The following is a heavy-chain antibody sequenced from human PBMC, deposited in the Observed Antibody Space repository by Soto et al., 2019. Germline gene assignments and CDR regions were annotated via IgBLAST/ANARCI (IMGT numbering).Heavy chain of an antibody. Sequence: ASGKVSCKASGYTFTSYAMHWVRQAPGQRLEWMGWINAGNGNTKYSQKFQGRVTITRDTSASTAYMELSSLRSEDTAVYYCARDFGGLRYFDWSLGFDPWGQGTLVTVSS. CDR2: INAGNGNT. J-gene: IGHJ5*02. CDR3: ARDFGGLRYFDWSLGFDP. V-gene: IGHV1-3*01. D-gene: IGHD3-9*01. CDR1: GYTFTSYA.